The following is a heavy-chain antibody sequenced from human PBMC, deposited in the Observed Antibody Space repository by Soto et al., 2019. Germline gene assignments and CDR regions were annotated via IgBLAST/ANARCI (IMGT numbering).Heavy chain of an antibody. CDR3: ARDQAAVASIGWYFDY. D-gene: IGHD6-19*01. CDR1: GGSISSYY. Sequence: QVQLQESGPGLVEPSETLSLTCPVSGGSISSYYWSWIRQPPRKRLEWIGYIYYSGSTNYNPSLKSRVTISVDTSKNQFSLKLSSVTAADTAVYYCARDQAAVASIGWYFDYWGHGPMVTVSS. CDR2: IYYSGST. V-gene: IGHV4-59*01. J-gene: IGHJ4*01.